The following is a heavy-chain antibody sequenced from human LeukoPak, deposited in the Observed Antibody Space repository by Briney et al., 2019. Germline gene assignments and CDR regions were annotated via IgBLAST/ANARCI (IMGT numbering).Heavy chain of an antibody. D-gene: IGHD4-17*01. CDR1: GFTFSSYA. CDR3: AKALEPVTTLDDAFDI. V-gene: IGHV3-23*01. Sequence: GGSLRLSCAASGFTFSSYAMSWVRQAPGKGLGWVSAISGSGGSTYYADSVKGRFNISRDNSKNTLYLQMNSLRAEDTAVYYCAKALEPVTTLDDAFDIWGQGTMVTVSS. J-gene: IGHJ3*02. CDR2: ISGSGGST.